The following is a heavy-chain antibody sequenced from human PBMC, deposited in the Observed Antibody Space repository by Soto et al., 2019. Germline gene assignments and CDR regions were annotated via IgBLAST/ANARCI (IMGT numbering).Heavy chain of an antibody. D-gene: IGHD3-10*01. CDR1: GFTFSSYW. CDR3: ARDLIVLPDY. Sequence: PGGSLRHSCAASGFTFSSYWMILVRQAPGKGLEWVANIKQDGSEKYYVDSVKGRFTISRDNAKNSLYLQMNSLRAEDTAVYYCARDLIVLPDYWGQGTLVTVSS. CDR2: IKQDGSEK. J-gene: IGHJ4*02. V-gene: IGHV3-7*01.